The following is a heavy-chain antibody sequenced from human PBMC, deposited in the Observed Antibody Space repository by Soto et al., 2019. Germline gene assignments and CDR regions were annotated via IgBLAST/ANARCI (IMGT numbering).Heavy chain of an antibody. D-gene: IGHD4-17*01. Sequence: SGPTLVNPTQTLTLTCTFSGFSLTTNGMGVGWIRQPPGKALEWLALIYWDDEKHYSPSLKSRLTISKDTSKNQVVLTMTNMDTVDTATYYCAYSDYGDYSDDYFDYWGQGTLVTVSS. CDR3: AYSDYGDYSDDYFDY. CDR1: GFSLTTNGMG. CDR2: IYWDDEK. J-gene: IGHJ4*02. V-gene: IGHV2-5*02.